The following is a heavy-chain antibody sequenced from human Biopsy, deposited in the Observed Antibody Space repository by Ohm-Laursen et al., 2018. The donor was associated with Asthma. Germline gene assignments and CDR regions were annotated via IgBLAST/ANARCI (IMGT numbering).Heavy chain of an antibody. CDR2: IYYSGST. Sequence: SETLSLTCTVSGDSISSNSWWTWVRQSPGRGLEWIGEIYYSGSTNYHPSLKGRVTISVAKSKNQFSLRLTSVTAADTAVYYCARAIGTGDWYFDAWGRGTLVTVSS. V-gene: IGHV4-4*02. CDR3: ARAIGTGDWYFDA. D-gene: IGHD1-1*01. J-gene: IGHJ2*01. CDR1: GDSISSNSW.